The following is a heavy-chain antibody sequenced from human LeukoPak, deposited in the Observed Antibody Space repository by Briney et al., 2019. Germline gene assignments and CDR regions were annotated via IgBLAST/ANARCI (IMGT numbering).Heavy chain of an antibody. CDR3: ARPYCSGGSCYDNWFDP. CDR2: ISYDGSNK. V-gene: IGHV3-30*04. Sequence: GGSLRLSCAASGFTFSSYAMHWVRQAPGKGLEWVAVISYDGSNKYYADSVKGRFTISRDNSKNTLYLQMNSLRAEDTAVYYCARPYCSGGSCYDNWFDPWGQGTLVTVSS. CDR1: GFTFSSYA. J-gene: IGHJ5*02. D-gene: IGHD2-15*01.